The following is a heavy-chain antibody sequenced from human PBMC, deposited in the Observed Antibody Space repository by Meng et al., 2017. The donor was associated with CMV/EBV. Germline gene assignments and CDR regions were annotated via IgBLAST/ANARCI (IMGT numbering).Heavy chain of an antibody. V-gene: IGHV1-2*02. D-gene: IGHD6-6*01. CDR2: INPNSGGT. CDR3: ARDARIAARRGDY. J-gene: IGHJ4*02. Sequence: KASGYNFTGYYMHWVRQAPGQGLEWMGWINPNSGGTNYAQKFQGRVTMTRDTSISTAYMELSRLRSDDTAVYYCARDARIAARRGDYWGQGTLVTVSS. CDR1: GYNFTGYY.